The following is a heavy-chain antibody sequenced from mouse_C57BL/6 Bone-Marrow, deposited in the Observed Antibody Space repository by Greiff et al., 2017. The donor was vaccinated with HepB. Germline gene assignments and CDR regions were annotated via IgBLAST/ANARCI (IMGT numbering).Heavy chain of an antibody. CDR3: ARHESPYYYGSFYYAMDY. D-gene: IGHD1-1*01. CDR1: GYTFTEYT. V-gene: IGHV1-62-2*01. CDR2: FYPGSGSI. Sequence: QVQLQQSGAELVKPGASVKLSCKASGYTFTEYTIHWVKQRSGQGLEWIGWFYPGSGSIKYNEKFKDKATLTADKSSSTVYMELSRVTSEDSAVYFCARHESPYYYGSFYYAMDYWGQGTSVTVSS. J-gene: IGHJ4*01.